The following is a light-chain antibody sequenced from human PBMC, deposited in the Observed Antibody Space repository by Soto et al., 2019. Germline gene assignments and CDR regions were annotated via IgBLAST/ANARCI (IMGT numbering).Light chain of an antibody. J-gene: IGLJ2*01. Sequence: QAVVTQEPSLTVSPGGTVTLTCGSRTGAVTNGHYAYWIQQKPGQAPRTLIFDTRRKHSWATARFSGSLLGGRAALTLSGAQPDDEADYYCLLSYGAVRIFGGGTKLTVL. CDR2: DTR. CDR1: TGAVTNGHY. CDR3: LLSYGAVRI. V-gene: IGLV7-46*01.